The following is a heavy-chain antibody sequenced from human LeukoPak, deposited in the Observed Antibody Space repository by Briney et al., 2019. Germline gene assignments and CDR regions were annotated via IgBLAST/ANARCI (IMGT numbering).Heavy chain of an antibody. D-gene: IGHD3-22*01. CDR3: ARAPDYYDSSGYYYSY. Sequence: GASLKVSCTASGYTFTSYYMHWVRQAPGQGLEWMGIISPSGGSTSYAQKFQGRVTMTRDTSTSTVYMELSSLRSEDTAVYYCARAPDYYDSSGYYYSYWGQGTLVTVSS. V-gene: IGHV1-46*01. J-gene: IGHJ4*02. CDR1: GYTFTSYY. CDR2: ISPSGGST.